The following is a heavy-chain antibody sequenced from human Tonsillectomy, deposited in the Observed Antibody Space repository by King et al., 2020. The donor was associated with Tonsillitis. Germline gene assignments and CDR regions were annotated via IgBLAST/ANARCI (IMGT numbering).Heavy chain of an antibody. CDR3: ARGGGGLYGSGSYFFDY. D-gene: IGHD3-10*01. Sequence: VQLVESGGGVVQPGRSLRLSCAASGFTFSSYGMHWVRQAPGKGLEWVAVISYDGSNKYYADSVKGRFTISRDNSKNTLYLQMNSLRAEDTAVYYGARGGGGLYGSGSYFFDYWGQGTLVTVSS. V-gene: IGHV3-33*05. CDR1: GFTFSSYG. J-gene: IGHJ4*02. CDR2: ISYDGSNK.